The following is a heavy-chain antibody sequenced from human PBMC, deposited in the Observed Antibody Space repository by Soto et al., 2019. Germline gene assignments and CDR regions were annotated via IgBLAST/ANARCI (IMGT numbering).Heavy chain of an antibody. CDR1: GGSISSNY. Sequence: SETLSLTCTVSGGSISSNYWTWIRQPPGKGLEWIGYVYNSGSTNYNPSLNSRVTISEDTSKSQFSLKVNSMTAADTAVYYCARYRRGAVAGYTLDNWGQGILVTVSS. CDR2: VYNSGST. J-gene: IGHJ4*02. CDR3: ARYRRGAVAGYTLDN. V-gene: IGHV4-59*01. D-gene: IGHD6-13*01.